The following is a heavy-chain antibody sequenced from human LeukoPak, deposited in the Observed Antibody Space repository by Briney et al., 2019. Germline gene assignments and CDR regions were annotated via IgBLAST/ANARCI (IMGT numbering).Heavy chain of an antibody. CDR3: ARNKPITAFFGMDV. Sequence: GRSLRLSCAASGFSFSDYALHWVRQAPGKGLEWVAVISYGGTKEYYADSVKGRFTITKHTSKNTLYLQMNSLRHEDTAVYYRARNKPITAFFGMDVWGQGTTVIVSS. CDR1: GFSFSDYA. CDR2: ISYGGTKE. J-gene: IGHJ6*02. D-gene: IGHD6-6*01. V-gene: IGHV3-30*04.